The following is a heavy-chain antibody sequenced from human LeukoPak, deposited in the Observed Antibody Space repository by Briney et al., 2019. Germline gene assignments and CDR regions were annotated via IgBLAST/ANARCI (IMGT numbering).Heavy chain of an antibody. CDR2: MNPNSGNT. D-gene: IGHD2-2*01. J-gene: IGHJ4*02. CDR1: GYTFTSYD. Sequence: ASVKVSCKASGYTFTSYDINWVRQATGQGLEWMGWMNPNSGNTGYAQKFQGRVTMTRDTSTSTVYMELSSLRSEDTAVYYCASAAYCSSTSCLTDYWGQGTLVTVSS. V-gene: IGHV1-8*01. CDR3: ASAAYCSSTSCLTDY.